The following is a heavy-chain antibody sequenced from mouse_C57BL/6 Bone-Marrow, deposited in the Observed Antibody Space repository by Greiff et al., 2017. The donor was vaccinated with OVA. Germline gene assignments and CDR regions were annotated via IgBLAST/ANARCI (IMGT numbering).Heavy chain of an antibody. V-gene: IGHV8-8*01. J-gene: IGHJ3*01. CDR1: GFSLSTFGMG. D-gene: IGHD1-1*01. CDR3: ARMEDGSSYDWFAY. CDR2: IWWDDDK. Sequence: QVTLKVSGPGILQPSQTLSLTCSFSGFSLSTFGMGVGWIRQPSGKGLEWLAHIWWDDDKYYNPALKSRPPISKDTSKNQVFLKIANVDTADTATYYCARMEDGSSYDWFAYWGQGTLVTVSA.